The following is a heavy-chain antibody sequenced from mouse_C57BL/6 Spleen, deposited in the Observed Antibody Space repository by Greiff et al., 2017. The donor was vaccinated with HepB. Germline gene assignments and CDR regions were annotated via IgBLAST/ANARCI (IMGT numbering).Heavy chain of an antibody. V-gene: IGHV1-63*01. D-gene: IGHD1-1*02. J-gene: IGHJ2*01. CDR3: ARGGGSYYFDY. CDR1: GYTFTNYW. CDR2: IYPGGGYT. Sequence: QVQLKESGAELVRPGTSVKMSCKASGYTFTNYWIGWAKQRPGHGLEWIGDIYPGGGYTNYNEKFKGKATLTADKSSSTAYMQFSSLTSEDSAIFYWARGGGSYYFDYWGQGTTLTVSS.